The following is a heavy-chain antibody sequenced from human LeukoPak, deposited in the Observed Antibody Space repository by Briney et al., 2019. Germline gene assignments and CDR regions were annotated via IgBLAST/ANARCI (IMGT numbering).Heavy chain of an antibody. CDR2: INHSGST. D-gene: IGHD1-1*01. J-gene: IGHJ4*02. V-gene: IGHV4-34*01. CDR3: ARGPNYRAGRADY. Sequence: PSETLSLTCAVYGGSFSGYYWSWIRQPPGKGLEWIGEINHSGSTNYNPSLKSRVTISVDTSKNQFSLKPSSVTAADTAVYYCARGPNYRAGRADYWGQGTLVTVSS. CDR1: GGSFSGYY.